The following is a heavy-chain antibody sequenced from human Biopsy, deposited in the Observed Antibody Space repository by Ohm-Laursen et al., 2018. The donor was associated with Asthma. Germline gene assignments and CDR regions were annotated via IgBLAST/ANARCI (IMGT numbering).Heavy chain of an antibody. CDR1: GASIKTDDHY. J-gene: IGHJ5*02. CDR3: ARASVAASSNWFDP. CDR2: IHYSGST. Sequence: TLSLTCTVSGASIKTDDHYWSWLRQPPGKGLEWFGFIHYSGSTSYNPSLKGGVTISVDTSKNQFSLKLGSVTAADTAVYYCARASVAASSNWFDPWGQGTLVTASS. D-gene: IGHD6-19*01. V-gene: IGHV4-30-4*01.